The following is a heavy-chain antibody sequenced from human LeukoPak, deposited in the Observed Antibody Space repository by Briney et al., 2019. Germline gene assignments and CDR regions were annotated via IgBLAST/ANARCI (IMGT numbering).Heavy chain of an antibody. D-gene: IGHD2-2*01. CDR1: GYSFTTYW. J-gene: IGHJ4*02. CDR3: ARRQGCSSTSCPPDH. Sequence: GESLQISCRGAGYSFTTYWIGWVRQMPGKGLEWMGLIYPGDSDTRYTPSFQGQVTMSADKSINTAYVQWSSLKASDTAMYYCARRQGCSSTSCPPDHWGQGTLVTVSP. CDR2: IYPGDSDT. V-gene: IGHV5-51*01.